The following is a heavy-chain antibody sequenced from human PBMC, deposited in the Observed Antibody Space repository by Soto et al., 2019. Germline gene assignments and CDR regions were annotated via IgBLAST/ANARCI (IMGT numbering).Heavy chain of an antibody. CDR3: AKVGFTNDYYYGMDV. D-gene: IGHD1-26*01. CDR1: GFTFSSYA. V-gene: IGHV3-23*01. CDR2: ISGSGGST. J-gene: IGHJ6*02. Sequence: LRLSCAASGFTFSSYAMSWVRQAPGKGLEWVSAISGSGGSTYYSDSVKGRFTVSRDNSKNTLYLQMNSLRAEDTAVYYCAKVGFTNDYYYGMDVWGQGTTVTVSS.